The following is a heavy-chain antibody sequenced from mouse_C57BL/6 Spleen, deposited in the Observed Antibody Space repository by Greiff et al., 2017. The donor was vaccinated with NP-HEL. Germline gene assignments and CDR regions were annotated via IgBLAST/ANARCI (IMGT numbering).Heavy chain of an antibody. V-gene: IGHV1-61*01. CDR3: AREGAQYYFDY. CDR2: IYPSDSET. Sequence: QVQLQQSGAELVRPGSSVKLSCKASGYTFTSYWMDWVKQRPGQGLEWIGNIYPSDSETHYNQKFKDKATLTVDKSSSTAYMQLSSLTSEDSAVYYCAREGAQYYFDYWGQGTTLTVSS. CDR1: GYTFTSYW. D-gene: IGHD3-1*01. J-gene: IGHJ2*01.